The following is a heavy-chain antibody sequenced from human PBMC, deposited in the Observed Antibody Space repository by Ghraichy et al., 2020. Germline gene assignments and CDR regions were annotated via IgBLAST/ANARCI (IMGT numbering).Heavy chain of an antibody. CDR1: GYTFTGYY. D-gene: IGHD4-11*01. V-gene: IGHV1-2*02. Sequence: ASVKVSCKASGYTFTGYYMHWVRQAPGQGLEWMGWINPNSGGTNYAQKFQGRVTMTRDTSISTAYMELSRLRSDDTAVYYCARERSAVTVTPSLVYYGMDVWGQGTTVTVSS. CDR3: ARERSAVTVTPSLVYYGMDV. J-gene: IGHJ6*02. CDR2: INPNSGGT.